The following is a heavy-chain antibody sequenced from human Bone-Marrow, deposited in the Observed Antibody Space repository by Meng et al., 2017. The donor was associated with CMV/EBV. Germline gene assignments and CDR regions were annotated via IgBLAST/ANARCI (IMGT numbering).Heavy chain of an antibody. CDR3: AKCGSVSCYSFPS. J-gene: IGHJ4*02. D-gene: IGHD2-15*01. CDR1: GFTFSSYA. CDR2: ISGRGGST. V-gene: IGHV3-23*01. Sequence: CAASGFTFSSYAMSWVRQAPGKGLEWVSAISGRGGSTYYADSVKGRFTISRDNSKNTLDLQMNSLRAEDTAAYYCAKCGSVSCYSFPSWGQGTLVTVSS.